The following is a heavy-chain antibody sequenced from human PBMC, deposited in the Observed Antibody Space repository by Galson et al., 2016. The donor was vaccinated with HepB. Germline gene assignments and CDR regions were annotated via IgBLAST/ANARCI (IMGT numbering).Heavy chain of an antibody. V-gene: IGHV4/OR15-8*01. D-gene: IGHD4-23*01. CDR2: FHLRGSP. J-gene: IGHJ4*02. CDR1: GGSISTDIY. Sequence: SETLSLTCVVSGGSISTDIYWSWIRQPPAKGLEWIGEFHLRGSPHYNPSLQSRVSISVDNSKNEVSLEQTSVTAPDTAVYYCARNGVFGDHGGYSFDYWGRGTLVTVSS. CDR3: ARNGVFGDHGGYSFDY.